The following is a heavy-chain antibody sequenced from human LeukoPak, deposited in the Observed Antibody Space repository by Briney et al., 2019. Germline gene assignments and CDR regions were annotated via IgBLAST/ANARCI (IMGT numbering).Heavy chain of an antibody. CDR2: IYTSGST. CDR3: ARSTIVVVPAAAYYFDY. V-gene: IGHV4-4*07. J-gene: IGHJ4*02. D-gene: IGHD2-2*01. Sequence: PSETLSLTCTVSGGSISSYYWSWIRQPAGKGLEWIGRIYTSGSTNYNPPLKSRVTTSVDTSKNQFSLKLSSVTAADTAVYYCARSTIVVVPAAAYYFDYWGQGTLVTVSS. CDR1: GGSISSYY.